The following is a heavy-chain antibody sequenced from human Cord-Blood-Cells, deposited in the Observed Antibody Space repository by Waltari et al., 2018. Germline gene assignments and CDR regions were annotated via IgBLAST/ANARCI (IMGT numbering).Heavy chain of an antibody. V-gene: IGHV1-46*01. CDR3: ARGSWSSYYFDY. Sequence: VQLVQSGAEVKKPGASVKVSCKASGYTVTSYYLPWVRQAPGQGLEWMGIINPSGGSTSYAQKFQGRVTMTRDTSTSTVYMELSSLRSEDTAVYYCARGSWSSYYFDYWGQGTLVTVSS. CDR2: INPSGGST. CDR1: GYTVTSYY. J-gene: IGHJ4*02. D-gene: IGHD3-3*01.